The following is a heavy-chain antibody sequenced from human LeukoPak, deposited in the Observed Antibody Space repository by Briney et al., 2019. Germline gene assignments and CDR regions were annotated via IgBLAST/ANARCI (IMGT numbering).Heavy chain of an antibody. CDR3: AKVSAAAPYYYGMDV. V-gene: IGHV3-23*01. J-gene: IGHJ6*02. CDR2: ISGSGGST. Sequence: GGSLRLSCVVSGFTFSSYAMSWVRQAPGKGLEWVSAISGSGGSTYYADSVKGRFTISRDNSKNTLYLQMNSLRAEDAAVYYCAKVSAAAPYYYGMDVWGQGITVTVSS. D-gene: IGHD6-13*01. CDR1: GFTFSSYA.